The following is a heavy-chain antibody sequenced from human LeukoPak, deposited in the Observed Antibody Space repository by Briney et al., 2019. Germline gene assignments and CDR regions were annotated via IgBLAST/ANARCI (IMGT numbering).Heavy chain of an antibody. CDR2: IYYSGST. CDR1: GGSISSYY. J-gene: IGHJ4*02. Sequence: SETLSLTCTVSGGSISSYYWSWIRQPPGKGLEWIGYIYYSGSTNYNPSLKSRVTISVDTSKDQFSLKLSSVTAADTAVYYCARRSSSLDYWGQGTLVTVSS. V-gene: IGHV4-59*08. D-gene: IGHD6-6*01. CDR3: ARRSSSLDY.